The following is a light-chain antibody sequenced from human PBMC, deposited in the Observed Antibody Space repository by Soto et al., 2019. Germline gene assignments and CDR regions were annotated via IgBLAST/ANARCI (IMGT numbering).Light chain of an antibody. CDR2: DVS. CDR1: SSDVGGYNY. V-gene: IGLV2-14*01. J-gene: IGLJ1*01. Sequence: QSALTQPASVSGSPGQSITISCTGTSSDVGGYNYVSWYQQHPGKAPKLMIYDVSNRPSGVSNRFSGSKSGNTASLTISGLLAEDEADYYCSSYTSSNTLHVFGTGTKLTVL. CDR3: SSYTSSNTLHV.